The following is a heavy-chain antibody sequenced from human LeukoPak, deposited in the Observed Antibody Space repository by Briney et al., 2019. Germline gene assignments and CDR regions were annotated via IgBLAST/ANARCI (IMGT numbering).Heavy chain of an antibody. CDR1: GYTFTSYD. D-gene: IGHD5-24*01. CDR3: ARDRARWGEFDY. J-gene: IGHJ4*02. V-gene: IGHV1-8*01. Sequence: ASVKVSCKASGYTFTSYDINWVRQATGQGLEWMGWMNPNSGNTGYAQKFQGRVTMTRNTSISTAYMELSSLRSEDTAVYYCARDRARWGEFDYWGQGTLVTVSS. CDR2: MNPNSGNT.